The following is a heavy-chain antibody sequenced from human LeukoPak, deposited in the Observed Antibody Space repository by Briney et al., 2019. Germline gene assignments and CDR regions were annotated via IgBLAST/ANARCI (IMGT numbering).Heavy chain of an antibody. CDR1: GFTFSSYA. CDR3: AKTHNWNDDYFDY. D-gene: IGHD1-1*01. Sequence: PGGSLRLSCAASGFTFSSYAMSWVRQAPGKGLECVSAISGSGGSTYSADSVKGRFTISRDNSKNTLYLQMNSLRAEDTAVYYCAKTHNWNDDYFDYWGQGTLVTVSS. V-gene: IGHV3-23*01. J-gene: IGHJ4*02. CDR2: ISGSGGST.